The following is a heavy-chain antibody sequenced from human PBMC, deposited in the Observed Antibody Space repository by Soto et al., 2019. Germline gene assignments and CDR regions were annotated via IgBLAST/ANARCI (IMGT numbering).Heavy chain of an antibody. CDR1: GFAFGSYW. J-gene: IGHJ4*02. V-gene: IGHV3-74*01. CDR2: ISQDGTIA. D-gene: IGHD1-1*01. CDR3: LRDQRHWNEFADQ. Sequence: VQLVESGGGLVQPGGSLRLSCAASGFAFGSYWMHWVRQAPGKGLVWVSRISQDGTIATQADSVKGRFTISRDNAKNTLYLQMNSLRADDTAVYYCLRDQRHWNEFADQWGQGTLVTVSS.